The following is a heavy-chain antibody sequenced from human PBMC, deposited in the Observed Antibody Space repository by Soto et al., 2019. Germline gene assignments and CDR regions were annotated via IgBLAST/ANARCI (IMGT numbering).Heavy chain of an antibody. CDR3: ARVNPNSSSWYSKAFDY. J-gene: IGHJ4*02. V-gene: IGHV1-69*01. CDR2: IIPIFGTA. CDR1: GGTFSSYA. D-gene: IGHD6-13*01. Sequence: QVQLVQSGAEVKKPGSSVKVSCKASGGTFSSYAISWVRQAPGQGLEWMGGIIPIFGTANYAQKFQGRVTITAEESTSTAYMELSSLRSEDTAVYYCARVNPNSSSWYSKAFDYWGQGTLVTVSS.